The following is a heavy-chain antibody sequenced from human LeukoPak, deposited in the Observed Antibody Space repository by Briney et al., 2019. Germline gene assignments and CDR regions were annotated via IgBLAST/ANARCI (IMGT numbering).Heavy chain of an antibody. J-gene: IGHJ5*02. CDR1: GGTFSSYA. CDR3: ARDPLVVAARPSWFDP. V-gene: IGHV1-69*06. D-gene: IGHD6-6*01. Sequence: SVKVSCKASGGTFSSYAISWVRQAPGQGLEWMGGIIPIFGTANYAQKFQGRVTITADKSTSTAYMELSSLRSEDTAVYYCARDPLVVAARPSWFDPWGQGTLVTVSS. CDR2: IIPIFGTA.